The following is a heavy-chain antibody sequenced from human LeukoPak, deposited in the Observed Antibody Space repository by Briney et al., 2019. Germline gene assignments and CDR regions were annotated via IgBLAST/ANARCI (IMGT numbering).Heavy chain of an antibody. CDR2: IYHSGST. D-gene: IGHD5-18*01. V-gene: IGHV4-4*02. Sequence: KTSGTLSLTCAVSGGSISSSNWWSWVRQPPGKGLEWIGEIYHSGSTNYNPSLKSRVTISVDTSKNQFSLELTSVTAADTAVYYCAREGYTAMVTGAMDVWGQGTTVTVSS. J-gene: IGHJ6*02. CDR3: AREGYTAMVTGAMDV. CDR1: GGSISSSNW.